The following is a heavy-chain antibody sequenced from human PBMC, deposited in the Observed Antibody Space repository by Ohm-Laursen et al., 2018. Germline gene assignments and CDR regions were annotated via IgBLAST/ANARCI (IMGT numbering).Heavy chain of an antibody. D-gene: IGHD5-24*01. J-gene: IGHJ4*02. CDR3: AKDSGATDGYNDLDY. CDR1: GFSFSSYA. CDR2: TSGSGGFT. V-gene: IGHV3-23*01. Sequence: SLRLSCAAPGFSFSSYAMNWVRQAPGKGLEWVSATSGSGGFTYYADSVKGRFTISRDNSKNTLYLQMNSLRAEDTAVYYCAKDSGATDGYNDLDYWGQGTLVTVSS.